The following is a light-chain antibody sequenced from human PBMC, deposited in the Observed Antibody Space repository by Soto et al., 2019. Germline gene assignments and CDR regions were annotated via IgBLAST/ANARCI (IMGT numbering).Light chain of an antibody. CDR1: RSFASSY. Sequence: EIVLTQSPGTLSLSPGERATLSCRASRSFASSYLSWYQQKPGQAPRLLIYAASSRATGIPDRFIGSGSGTDFTLTISRLEPDDFAVYYCHHYDSSPPYTFGQGTKLVLK. J-gene: IGKJ2*01. CDR3: HHYDSSPPYT. V-gene: IGKV3-20*01. CDR2: AAS.